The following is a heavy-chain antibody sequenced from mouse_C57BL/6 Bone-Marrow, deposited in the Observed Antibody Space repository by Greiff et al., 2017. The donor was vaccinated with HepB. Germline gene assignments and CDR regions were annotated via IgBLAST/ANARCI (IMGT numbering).Heavy chain of an antibody. D-gene: IGHD1-1*01. CDR1: GYTFTDYE. Sequence: VQRVESGAELVRPGASVTLSCKASGYTFTDYEMHWVKQTPVHGLEWIGAIDPETGGTAYNQKFKGKAILTADKSSSTAYMELRSLTSEDSAVYYCTRITTVVAKDWFAYWGQGTLVTVSA. V-gene: IGHV1-15*01. J-gene: IGHJ3*01. CDR3: TRITTVVAKDWFAY. CDR2: IDPETGGT.